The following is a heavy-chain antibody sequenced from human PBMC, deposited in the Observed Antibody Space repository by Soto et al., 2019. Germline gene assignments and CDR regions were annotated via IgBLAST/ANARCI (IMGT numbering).Heavy chain of an antibody. D-gene: IGHD3-3*01. CDR2: IYYSGST. J-gene: IGHJ6*02. CDR3: ARVGITIFVVVGHYYHSYGILV. CDR1: GGSISSYY. Sequence: LSLTCTVSGGSISSYYWSWIRQPPGKGLEWIGYIYYSGSTNYNPSLKSRVTISVDTSKNQFSLKLSSVTAADTAVYYCARVGITIFVVVGHYYHSYGILVRGPGPTVTVSS. V-gene: IGHV4-59*01.